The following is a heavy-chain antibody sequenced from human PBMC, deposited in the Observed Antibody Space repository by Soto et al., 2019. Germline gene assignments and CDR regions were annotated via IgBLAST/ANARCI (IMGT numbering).Heavy chain of an antibody. D-gene: IGHD1-26*01. V-gene: IGHV3-30*18. CDR2: ISYDGSNK. J-gene: IGHJ4*02. CDR1: GFTFSSYG. CDR3: AKDPFRYSGSYSVDY. Sequence: ESGGGVVQPGRSLRLSCAASGFTFSSYGMHWVRQAPGKGLEWVAVISYDGSNKYYADSVKGRFTISRDNSKNTLYLQMNSRRAEDTAVYYCAKDPFRYSGSYSVDYWGQGTLVTVSS.